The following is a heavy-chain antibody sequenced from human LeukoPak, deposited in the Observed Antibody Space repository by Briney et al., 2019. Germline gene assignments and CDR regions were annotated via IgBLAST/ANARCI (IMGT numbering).Heavy chain of an antibody. CDR2: MNPNSGNT. D-gene: IGHD3-22*01. CDR1: GYTFTSYD. CDR3: ARALYYYDSSGYYYAFDI. V-gene: IGHV1-8*01. J-gene: IGHJ3*02. Sequence: ASVKVSCKASGYTFTSYDINWVRQATGQGLEWMGWMNPNSGNTGYAQKFQGRVTMTRNTSISTAYMELSSLRSEDTAVYYCARALYYYDSSGYYYAFDIWGQGTMVTVSS.